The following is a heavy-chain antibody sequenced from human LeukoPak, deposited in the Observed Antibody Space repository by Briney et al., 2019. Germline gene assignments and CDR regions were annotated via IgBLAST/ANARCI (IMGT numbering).Heavy chain of an antibody. CDR1: GFTFSDYY. CDR2: ISSSSTYT. D-gene: IGHD2-15*01. Sequence: PGGSLTLSCAASGFTFSDYYMSWIRQAPGKGLEWVSCISSSSTYTNYADSVKGRFTISRDNDKNSLYLQINSLRAEDTAIYYCARGARYCSGGTCTDYWGQGTLVTVSS. J-gene: IGHJ4*02. CDR3: ARGARYCSGGTCTDY. V-gene: IGHV3-11*05.